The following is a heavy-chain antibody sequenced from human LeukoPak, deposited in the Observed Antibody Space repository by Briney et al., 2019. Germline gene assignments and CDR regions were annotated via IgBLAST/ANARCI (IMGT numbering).Heavy chain of an antibody. CDR1: GGSISSGSYY. D-gene: IGHD1-26*01. CDR2: IYTSGST. J-gene: IGHJ5*02. V-gene: IGHV4-61*02. CDR3: ARVPYSGRYGGGGNWFDP. Sequence: PSETLSLTCTVSGGSISSGSYYWSWIRQPAGKGLEWIGRIYTSGSTNYNPSLKSRVTISVDTSKNQFSLKLSSVTAADTAVYYCARVPYSGRYGGGGNWFDPWGQGTLVTVSS.